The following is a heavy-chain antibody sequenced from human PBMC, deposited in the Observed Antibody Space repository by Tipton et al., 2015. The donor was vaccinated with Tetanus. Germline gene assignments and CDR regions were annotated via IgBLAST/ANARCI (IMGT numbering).Heavy chain of an antibody. D-gene: IGHD3-10*01. CDR1: GFTFDDYA. J-gene: IGHJ4*02. V-gene: IGHV3-53*01. CDR3: AKGGGYYGSGSYGAY. CDR2: IYSGGST. Sequence: SLRLSCAASGFTFDDYAMHWVRQAPGKGLEWVSVIYSGGSTYYADSVKGRFTISRDNSKNTLYLQMNSLRAEDTAVYYCAKGGGYYGSGSYGAYWGQGTLVTVSS.